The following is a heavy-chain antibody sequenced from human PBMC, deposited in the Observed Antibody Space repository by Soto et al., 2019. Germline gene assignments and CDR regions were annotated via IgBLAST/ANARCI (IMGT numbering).Heavy chain of an antibody. CDR1: GIPVSSNY. V-gene: IGHV3-53*04. D-gene: IGHD3-22*01. J-gene: IGHJ6*02. Sequence: GGSLSLSCVASGIPVSSNYMTWVRQAPGKGLEWVSVLHSGGDTYYANSVKGRFTISRHDSTNTVFLQMNSLTAEDTAVYYCARDGPYYYASRMDVWGQGTTVSVSS. CDR2: LHSGGDT. CDR3: ARDGPYYYASRMDV.